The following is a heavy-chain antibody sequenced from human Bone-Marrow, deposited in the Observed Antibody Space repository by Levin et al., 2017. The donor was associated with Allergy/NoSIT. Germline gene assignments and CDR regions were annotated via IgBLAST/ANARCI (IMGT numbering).Heavy chain of an antibody. CDR2: ITSDGSNT. J-gene: IGHJ5*02. CDR1: GFTFGSYW. Sequence: PGESLKISCAASGFTFGSYWMHWVRQAPGKGLVWVSHITSDGSNTNYADSVKGRFTISRDNAKNTLYLQMNSLRAEDTAVYYCARDRSYCISTSCYSGWFDPWGQGTLVTVSS. CDR3: ARDRSYCISTSCYSGWFDP. V-gene: IGHV3-74*01. D-gene: IGHD2-2*01.